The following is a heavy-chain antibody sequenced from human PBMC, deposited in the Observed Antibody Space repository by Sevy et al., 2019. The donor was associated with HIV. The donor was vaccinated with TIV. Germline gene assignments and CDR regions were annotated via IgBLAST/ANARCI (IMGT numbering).Heavy chain of an antibody. CDR2: ISGSGGDT. D-gene: IGHD2-8*02. J-gene: IGHJ3*02. Sequence: GGSLRLSCAASGFTFSSYAMSWVRQAPGKGLEWVSAISGSGGDTYYARSVKGRFTISRDNSKNTLYLQMNSLRADDTAVYYCAKDLVVLVGDAFDIWGQGTMVTVSS. V-gene: IGHV3-23*01. CDR1: GFTFSSYA. CDR3: AKDLVVLVGDAFDI.